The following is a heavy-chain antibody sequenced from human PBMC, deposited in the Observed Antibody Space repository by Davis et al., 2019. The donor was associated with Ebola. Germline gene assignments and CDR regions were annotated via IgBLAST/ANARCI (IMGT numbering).Heavy chain of an antibody. D-gene: IGHD1-1*01. CDR2: LGLSADT. V-gene: IGHV3-23*01. Sequence: GGSLRLSCTASGFVFSSYVMSWVRRAPGKGLEWVSTLGLSADTYYADSVKGRFTISRDNSKNTLHLQMNRLRAEDTAVYYCARGITGTSLDYWGQGTLVTVSS. CDR3: ARGITGTSLDY. CDR1: GFVFSSYV. J-gene: IGHJ4*02.